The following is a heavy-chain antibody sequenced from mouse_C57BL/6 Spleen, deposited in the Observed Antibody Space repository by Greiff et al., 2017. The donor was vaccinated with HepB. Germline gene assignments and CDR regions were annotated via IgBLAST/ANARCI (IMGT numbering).Heavy chain of an antibody. J-gene: IGHJ3*01. Sequence: QVHVKQSGAELARPGASVKLSCKASGYTFTSYGISWVKQRTGQGLEWIGEIYPRSGNTYYNEKFKGKATLTADKSSSTAYMELRSLTSEDSAVYFCAITTVVPFAYWGQGTLVTVSA. CDR2: IYPRSGNT. D-gene: IGHD1-1*01. CDR1: GYTFTSYG. V-gene: IGHV1-81*01. CDR3: AITTVVPFAY.